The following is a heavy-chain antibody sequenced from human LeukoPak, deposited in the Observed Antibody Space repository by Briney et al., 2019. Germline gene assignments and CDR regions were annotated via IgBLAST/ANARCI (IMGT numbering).Heavy chain of an antibody. Sequence: QPGGSLRLSCAASGFIFSSYAMQWVRQAPGKGLEWVAALSYDGSNKYYADSVKGRFTISRDNSKNTLYLQMNNLRTDDTAVYYCARDNTVFGVVAIDYWGQGTLVTVSS. V-gene: IGHV3-30*04. CDR1: GFIFSSYA. CDR3: ARDNTVFGVVAIDY. J-gene: IGHJ4*02. D-gene: IGHD3-3*01. CDR2: LSYDGSNK.